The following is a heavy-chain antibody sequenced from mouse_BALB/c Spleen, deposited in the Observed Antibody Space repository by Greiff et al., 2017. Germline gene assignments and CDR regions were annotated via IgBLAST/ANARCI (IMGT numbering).Heavy chain of an antibody. D-gene: IGHD2-14*01. CDR1: GYSITSDYA. V-gene: IGHV3-2*02. CDR3: ARGGIGGYYYAMDY. J-gene: IGHJ4*01. CDR2: ISYSGST. Sequence: VQLKESGPGLVKPSQSLSLTCTVTGYSITSDYAWNWIRQFPGNKLEWMGYISYSGSTSYNPSLKSRISITRDTSKNQFFLQLNSVTTEDTATYYCARGGIGGYYYAMDYWGQGTSVTVSS.